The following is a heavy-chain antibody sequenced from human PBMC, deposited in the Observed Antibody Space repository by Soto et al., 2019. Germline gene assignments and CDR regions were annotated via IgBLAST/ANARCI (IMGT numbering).Heavy chain of an antibody. V-gene: IGHV3-9*01. D-gene: IGHD3-9*01. Sequence: SLRLSCAVSGFTFDDNAMHWVRQAPEKGLEWVSGINWKSDIGYADSVKGRFTISRDNSKNTLYLQMNSLRAEDTAVYYCAKGPPVFYPWGQGTLVTVSS. J-gene: IGHJ5*02. CDR2: INWKSDI. CDR1: GFTFDDNA. CDR3: AKGPPVFYP.